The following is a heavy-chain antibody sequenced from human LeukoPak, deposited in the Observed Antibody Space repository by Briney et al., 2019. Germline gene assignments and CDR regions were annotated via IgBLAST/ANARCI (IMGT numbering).Heavy chain of an antibody. Sequence: GGSLRLSCAASGFTFSDYYMSWIRQAPGKGLEWVAVIWYDGSNKYYADSVKGRFTIPRDSSKNTLYLQMNSLRAEDTAVYYCARDYSSGWYGTHYYGMDVWGQGTTVTVSS. V-gene: IGHV3-33*08. CDR1: GFTFSDYY. D-gene: IGHD6-19*01. CDR3: ARDYSSGWYGTHYYGMDV. CDR2: IWYDGSNK. J-gene: IGHJ6*02.